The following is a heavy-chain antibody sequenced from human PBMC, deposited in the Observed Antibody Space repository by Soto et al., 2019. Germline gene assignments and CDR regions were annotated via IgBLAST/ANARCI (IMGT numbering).Heavy chain of an antibody. CDR2: ITPMYGKP. D-gene: IGHD1-1*01. V-gene: IGHV1-69*13. CDR1: GGTFSRYT. CDR3: ARRQGTSQNYYYGMDV. Sequence: GASVKVSCKASGGTFSRYTINWVRQAPGQGLEWMGGITPMYGKPNYAQKFQGRVTIIEDESTSTAQMELSSLRSEDTSVYYCARRQGTSQNYYYGMDVWCQGTTVTVSS. J-gene: IGHJ6*02.